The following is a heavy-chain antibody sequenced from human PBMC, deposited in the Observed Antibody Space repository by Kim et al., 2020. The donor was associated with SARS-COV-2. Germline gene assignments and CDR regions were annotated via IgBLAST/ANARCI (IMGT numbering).Heavy chain of an antibody. V-gene: IGHV1-69*13. CDR1: GGTFSSYP. J-gene: IGHJ4*02. Sequence: SVKVSCKASGGTFSSYPISWVRQAPGQGLECMGGIVPILGTADYAQKFQGRLTITADDSTSTAYMELSSLRSADTAVYYCARRRGTYSPIDSGGQGTLVTVSS. D-gene: IGHD1-26*01. CDR2: IVPILGTA. CDR3: ARRRGTYSPIDS.